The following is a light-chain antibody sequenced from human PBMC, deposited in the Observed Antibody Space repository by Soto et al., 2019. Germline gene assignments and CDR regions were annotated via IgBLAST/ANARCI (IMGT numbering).Light chain of an antibody. CDR1: QSISSN. CDR3: QQYNDWPQT. CDR2: GAS. Sequence: EIVMTQSPATLSLSPGERATLSCRASQSISSNVAWYQQKLGQAPRLLIYGASTRATGIPARFRGSGCGTEFTLTINSLQSEDFGVYYFQQYNDWPQTFGQGTKLEIK. J-gene: IGKJ2*01. V-gene: IGKV3-15*01.